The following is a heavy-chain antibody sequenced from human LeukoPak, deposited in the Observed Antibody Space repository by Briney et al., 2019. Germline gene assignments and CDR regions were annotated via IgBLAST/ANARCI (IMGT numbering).Heavy chain of an antibody. J-gene: IGHJ3*02. Sequence: SETLSLTCTVSGGSISSYYWSWIRQPPGKGLEWIGYIYYNGSTNYNPSLKSRVTISVDTSKNQFSLKLSSVTAADTAVYYCARDEAEATGDAFDIWGQGTMVTVSS. D-gene: IGHD6-25*01. CDR1: GGSISSYY. V-gene: IGHV4-59*01. CDR3: ARDEAEATGDAFDI. CDR2: IYYNGST.